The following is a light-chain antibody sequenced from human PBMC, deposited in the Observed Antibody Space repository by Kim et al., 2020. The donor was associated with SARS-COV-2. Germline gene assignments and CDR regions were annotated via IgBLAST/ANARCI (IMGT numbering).Light chain of an antibody. Sequence: SASVRDRVTITCRASQGISSSFAWYQQNTGKSPNVLIYDTSTLQSGVPSRFSGSGSGTDFTLSISSLQPEDFATYYCQQLNSYPLTFGGGTKLEI. CDR2: DTS. CDR3: QQLNSYPLT. J-gene: IGKJ4*01. CDR1: QGISSS. V-gene: IGKV1-9*01.